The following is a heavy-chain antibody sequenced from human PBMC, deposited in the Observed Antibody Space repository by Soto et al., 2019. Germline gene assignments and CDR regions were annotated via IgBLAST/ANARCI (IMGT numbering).Heavy chain of an antibody. CDR2: IDPTDSYT. Sequence: GESLKISCKGSGYIFTNYWITWVRQMPGKGLEWMGKIDPTDSYTNYSPSFQGHVTISADKSISTAYLQWSSLKASDTAMYYCARLYNFGSLDFDFWGQGTLVTVSS. J-gene: IGHJ4*02. CDR3: ARLYNFGSLDFDF. CDR1: GYIFTNYW. V-gene: IGHV5-10-1*01. D-gene: IGHD3-3*01.